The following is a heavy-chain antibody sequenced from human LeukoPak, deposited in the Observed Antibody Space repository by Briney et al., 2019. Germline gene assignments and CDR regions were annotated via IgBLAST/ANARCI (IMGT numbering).Heavy chain of an antibody. V-gene: IGHV4-59*12. D-gene: IGHD6-13*01. CDR2: VFYSGST. CDR3: ARGAAAAGYYYYYYMDV. J-gene: IGHJ6*03. Sequence: SETLSLTCTVSGGSISNYYWSWIRQPPGKGLEWIGYVFYSGSTYYNPSLKSRVTISVDTSKNQFSLKLSSVTAADTAVYYCARGAAAAGYYYYYYMDVWGKGTTVTISS. CDR1: GGSISNYY.